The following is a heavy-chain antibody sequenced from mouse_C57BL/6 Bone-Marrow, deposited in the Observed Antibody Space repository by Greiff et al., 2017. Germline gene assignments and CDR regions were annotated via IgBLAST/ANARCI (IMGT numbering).Heavy chain of an antibody. CDR2: IHPNSGST. V-gene: IGHV1-64*01. CDR3: ARSYGSSYVDY. J-gene: IGHJ2*01. D-gene: IGHD1-1*01. CDR1: GYTFTSYW. Sequence: QVQLKQPGAELVKPGASVKLSCKASGYTFTSYWMHWVKQRPGQGLEWIGMIHPNSGSTNYNEKFKSKATLTVDKSSSTAYMQLSSLTSEDSAVYYGARSYGSSYVDYWGQGTTLTVSS.